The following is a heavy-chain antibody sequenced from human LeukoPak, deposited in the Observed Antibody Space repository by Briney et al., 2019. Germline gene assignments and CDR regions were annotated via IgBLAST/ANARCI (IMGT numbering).Heavy chain of an antibody. J-gene: IGHJ4*02. V-gene: IGHV3-7*04. CDR1: GXTFSSHW. Sequence: GGSLRLSWAASGXTFSSHWVGWVRQAPGKGLEWVANIKQDGSAIHYVDSVKGRFTISRDNAQNSLHLQMNSLRAEDTAVYYCARVDYTGGYSYGYFDHWGQGTLVTVSS. CDR2: IKQDGSAI. CDR3: ARVDYTGGYSYGYFDH. D-gene: IGHD5-18*01.